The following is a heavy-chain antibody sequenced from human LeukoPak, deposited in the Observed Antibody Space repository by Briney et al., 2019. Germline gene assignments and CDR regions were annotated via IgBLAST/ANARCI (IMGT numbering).Heavy chain of an antibody. J-gene: IGHJ4*02. CDR3: ASSVDTALVGVY. CDR2: ISYSGST. D-gene: IGHD5-18*01. CDR1: GGSISSYY. Sequence: PSQTLSLTCTVSGGSISSYYWSWIRQPPGKGLEWIGYISYSGSTNYNPSLKSRVSMSVDTSKNQFSLKLTSVTVADTAVYYCASSVDTALVGVYWGQGTLVTVSS. V-gene: IGHV4-59*12.